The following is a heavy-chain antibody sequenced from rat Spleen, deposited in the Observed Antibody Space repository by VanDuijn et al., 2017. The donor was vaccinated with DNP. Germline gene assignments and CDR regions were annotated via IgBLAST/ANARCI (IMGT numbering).Heavy chain of an antibody. V-gene: IGHV1-43*01. CDR3: ARLNYYGGYWYFDF. CDR1: GYTFTHYY. J-gene: IGHJ1*01. D-gene: IGHD1-11*01. CDR2: INTGSGGT. Sequence: QVQLQQSGAELAKPGSSVKISCKASGYTFTHYYICWIKQTTGQGLEYIGHINTGSGGTQYNEKFKGKATLTVDKSSSTAFIQLSSLTPDDSAVYYCARLNYYGGYWYFDFWGPGTMVTVSS.